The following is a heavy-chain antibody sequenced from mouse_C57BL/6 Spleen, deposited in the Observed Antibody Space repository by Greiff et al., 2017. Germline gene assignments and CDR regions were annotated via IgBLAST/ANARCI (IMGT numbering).Heavy chain of an antibody. Sequence: EVQLKESGAGLVQPGASVKLSCESTEYEFPSYDMTWVRQTPEKRLELVAAINSDGGSTNYPETMERRFIITRDNTEKTLYLQLNSLRSEDTALYYCARHCYYAWFAYWGQGTLVTVSA. V-gene: IGHV5-2*01. CDR2: INSDGGST. D-gene: IGHD1-1*01. CDR3: ARHCYYAWFAY. J-gene: IGHJ3*01. CDR1: EYEFPSYD.